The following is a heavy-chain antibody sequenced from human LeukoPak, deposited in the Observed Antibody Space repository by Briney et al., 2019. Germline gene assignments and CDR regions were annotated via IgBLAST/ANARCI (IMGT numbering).Heavy chain of an antibody. CDR1: GFTFSSYG. Sequence: GGSLRLSCAASGFTFSSYGMHWVRQAPGKGLEWVAVISYDGSNKYYADSVKGRFTISRDNSKNTLYLQMNSLRDEDTAVYYCARDGYNLFDYWGQGTLVTVSS. D-gene: IGHD5-24*01. CDR2: ISYDGSNK. CDR3: ARDGYNLFDY. J-gene: IGHJ4*02. V-gene: IGHV3-30*03.